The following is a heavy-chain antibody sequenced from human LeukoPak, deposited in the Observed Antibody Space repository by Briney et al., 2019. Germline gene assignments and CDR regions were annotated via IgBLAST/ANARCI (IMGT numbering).Heavy chain of an antibody. CDR2: IRYDGSNK. CDR1: GFTFSSYG. V-gene: IGHV3-30*02. CDR3: AREISGSVDY. Sequence: PGGSLRLSCAASGFTFSSYGMHWVRQAPGKGLEWVAFIRYDGSNKYYADSVKGRFTISRDNAKNSLYLQMNSLRDEDTAVYYCAREISGSVDYWGQGTLVTVSS. D-gene: IGHD1-26*01. J-gene: IGHJ4*02.